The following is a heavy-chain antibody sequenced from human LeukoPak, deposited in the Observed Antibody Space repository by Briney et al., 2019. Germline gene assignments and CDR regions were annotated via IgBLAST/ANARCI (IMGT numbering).Heavy chain of an antibody. J-gene: IGHJ4*02. CDR1: GFTFSNFP. Sequence: PGGSLRLSCAASGFTFSNFPMRWVRQAPGKGLEWVALIQDDGATTNYVDSVRGRFTISRDNSKSTVYLQTNSLKPDDTAVYYCATQSITLVVVISPFDYWGQGTLVTVSS. V-gene: IGHV3-30*02. CDR2: IQDDGATT. CDR3: ATQSITLVVVISPFDY. D-gene: IGHD3-22*01.